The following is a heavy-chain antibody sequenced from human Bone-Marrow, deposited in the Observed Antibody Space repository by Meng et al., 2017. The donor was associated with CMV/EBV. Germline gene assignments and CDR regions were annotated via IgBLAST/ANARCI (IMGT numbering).Heavy chain of an antibody. V-gene: IGHV1-24*01. D-gene: IGHD2-2*01. CDR1: GYTLTELS. Sequence: ASVKVSCKVSGYTLTELSRHWVRQAPGKGLEWMGGFDPEDGETIYAQKFQGRVTMTEDTSTDTAYMELSSLRSEDTAVYYCATSRGGVPAAHYYYYGMDVWGQGTTVTVSS. CDR3: ATSRGGVPAAHYYYYGMDV. J-gene: IGHJ6*02. CDR2: FDPEDGET.